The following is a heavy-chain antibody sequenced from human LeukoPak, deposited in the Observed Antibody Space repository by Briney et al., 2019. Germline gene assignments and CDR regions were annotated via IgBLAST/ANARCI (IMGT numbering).Heavy chain of an antibody. CDR2: INPSGGST. CDR1: GYTFTSYY. V-gene: IGHV1-46*01. Sequence: ASVKVSCKASGYTFTSYYMHWVRQAPGQGLEWMGIINPSGGSTSYAQKFQGRVTMTRDMSTSTVYMGLSSLRSEDTAVYYCARGNYYGSGSYTVVDVWGKGTTVTVSS. CDR3: ARGNYYGSGSYTVVDV. D-gene: IGHD3-10*01. J-gene: IGHJ6*04.